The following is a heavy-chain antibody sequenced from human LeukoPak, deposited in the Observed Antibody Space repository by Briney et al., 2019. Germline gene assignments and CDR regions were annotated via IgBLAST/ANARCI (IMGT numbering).Heavy chain of an antibody. V-gene: IGHV4-59*01. Sequence: SETLSLTCAVYGGSFSGYYWSWIRQPPGKGLEWIGYIYYSGSTIYNPSLKSRVTISVDTSKNQFSLKLSSVTAADTAVYYCAREFLEPRYYYYYYYMDVWGKGTTVTVSS. CDR2: IYYSGST. CDR1: GGSFSGYY. CDR3: AREFLEPRYYYYYYYMDV. D-gene: IGHD1-1*01. J-gene: IGHJ6*03.